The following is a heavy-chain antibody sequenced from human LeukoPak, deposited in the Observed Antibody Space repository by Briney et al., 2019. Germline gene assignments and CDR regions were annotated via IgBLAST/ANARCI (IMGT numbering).Heavy chain of an antibody. CDR3: ARDRDSGSHKIDY. CDR1: GFTFSSYS. Sequence: GGSLRLSCAASGFTFSSYSMNWVRQAPGKGLEWVSYISSTSSTLYYADSVEGRFTISRDNAKNSLYLQMNSLRAEDTAVYYCARDRDSGSHKIDYWGQGTLVTVSS. V-gene: IGHV3-48*04. J-gene: IGHJ4*02. CDR2: ISSTSSTL. D-gene: IGHD1-26*01.